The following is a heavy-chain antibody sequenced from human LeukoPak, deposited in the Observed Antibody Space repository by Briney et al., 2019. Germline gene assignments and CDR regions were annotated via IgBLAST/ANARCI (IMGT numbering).Heavy chain of an antibody. D-gene: IGHD3-3*01. CDR3: AKVSSGEHTFWSDFSQDKWFDP. CDR2: IGGGGDKV. V-gene: IGHV3-23*01. J-gene: IGHJ5*02. CDR1: GFTFKSYA. Sequence: EGSLRLSCAASGFTFKSYAMTWVRQAPGKGLEWVSAIGGGGDKVFYADSVKGRFTISRDNSKQTLYLQMNSLGAADTAVYYCAKVSSGEHTFWSDFSQDKWFDPWGLGTLVTVAS.